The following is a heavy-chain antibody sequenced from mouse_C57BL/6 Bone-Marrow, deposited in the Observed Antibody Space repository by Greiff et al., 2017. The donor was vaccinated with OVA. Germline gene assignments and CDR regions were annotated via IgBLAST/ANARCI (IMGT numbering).Heavy chain of an antibody. CDR3: ARDSSGFYYFDY. D-gene: IGHD3-2*02. CDR1: GFTFSSYA. V-gene: IGHV5-4*01. CDR2: ISDGGSYT. J-gene: IGHJ2*01. Sequence: EVNVVESGGGLVKPGGSLKLSCAASGFTFSSYAMSWVRQTPEKRLEWVATISDGGSYTYYPDNVKGRFTISRDNAKNNLYLQMSHLKSEDTAMYYCARDSSGFYYFDYWGQGTTLTVSS.